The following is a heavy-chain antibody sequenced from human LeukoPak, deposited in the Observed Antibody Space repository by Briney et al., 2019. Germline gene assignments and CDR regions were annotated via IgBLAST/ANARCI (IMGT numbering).Heavy chain of an antibody. CDR2: IRYHGSNK. Sequence: PGGSLRLSCAASGFTFSSYGMHWVRQAPGKGLEWVAFIRYHGSNKYYADSVKGRFTISRDNSKNTLYLQMNSLRAEDTAVYYCAKNSVWFGEFPYYFDYWGQGTLVTVSS. D-gene: IGHD3-10*01. CDR3: AKNSVWFGEFPYYFDY. J-gene: IGHJ4*02. CDR1: GFTFSSYG. V-gene: IGHV3-30*02.